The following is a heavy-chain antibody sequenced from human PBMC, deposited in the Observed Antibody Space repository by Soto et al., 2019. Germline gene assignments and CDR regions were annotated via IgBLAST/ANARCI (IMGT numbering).Heavy chain of an antibody. CDR3: ARTNLGYFDWLFDY. J-gene: IGHJ4*02. Sequence: PGGSLRLSCAASGFTFSSYAMSWIRQPPGKGLEWIGYIYYSGSTNYNPSLKSRVTISVDTSKNQFSLKLSSVTAADTAVYYCARTNLGYFDWLFDYWGQGTLVTVSS. CDR2: IYYSGST. D-gene: IGHD3-9*01. V-gene: IGHV4-59*01. CDR1: GFTFSSYA.